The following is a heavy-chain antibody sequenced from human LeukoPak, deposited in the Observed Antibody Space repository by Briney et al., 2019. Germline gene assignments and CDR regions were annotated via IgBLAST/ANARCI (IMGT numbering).Heavy chain of an antibody. CDR1: GYSFTTYW. D-gene: IGHD1-14*01. J-gene: IGHJ4*02. V-gene: IGHV5-10-1*01. Sequence: GESLKISCKGSGYSFTTYWITWVRQMPGKGLEWVGRIDPTDSYTNYSPSFQGHVTISADKSISTAYLQWSSLKASDTAMYYCARQVYKHRIDYWGQGTLVTVSS. CDR2: IDPTDSYT. CDR3: ARQVYKHRIDY.